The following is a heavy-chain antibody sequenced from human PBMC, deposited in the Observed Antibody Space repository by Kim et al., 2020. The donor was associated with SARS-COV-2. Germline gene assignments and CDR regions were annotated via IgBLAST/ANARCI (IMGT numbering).Heavy chain of an antibody. CDR1: GFTFDDYA. CDR2: ISWNSGNV. D-gene: IGHD5-12*01. V-gene: IGHV3-9*01. CDR3: AKDSYSGYSASFDI. Sequence: GGSLRLSCAASGFTFDDYAMHWVRQVPGKGLEWVSGISWNSGNVGYADSVRGRFTMSRDNAKNSLYLQMNSLRAEDTALYYCAKDSYSGYSASFDIWGQGTMVTVSS. J-gene: IGHJ3*02.